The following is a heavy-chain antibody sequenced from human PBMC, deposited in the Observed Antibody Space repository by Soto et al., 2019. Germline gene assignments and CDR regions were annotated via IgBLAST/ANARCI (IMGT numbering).Heavy chain of an antibody. D-gene: IGHD3-3*01. Sequence: PGGSLRLSCAASGFTFDDYAMPWVRQPQGKGLEWVAVISWNSGSIGYADSVKGRFTISRDNAKNSLYLQMNSLRAEDTALYYCAKDSTIFGVVTEYYFDYWGQGTLVTVSS. CDR1: GFTFDDYA. CDR3: AKDSTIFGVVTEYYFDY. V-gene: IGHV3-9*01. J-gene: IGHJ4*02. CDR2: ISWNSGSI.